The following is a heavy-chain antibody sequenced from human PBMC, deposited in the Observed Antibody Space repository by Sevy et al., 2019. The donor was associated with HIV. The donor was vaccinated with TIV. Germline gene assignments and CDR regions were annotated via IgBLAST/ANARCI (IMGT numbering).Heavy chain of an antibody. Sequence: GGSLRLSCAASGFSFSDSYMSWIRQAPGKGLEWVAHIKQDGSEKHYVDSVKGRFTISRDNSKNSVYLQMNSLRAEDTAVYFCAREGYYDYIWGSYRYFNDYWGQGTLVTVSS. CDR2: IKQDGSEK. V-gene: IGHV3-7*03. J-gene: IGHJ4*02. CDR3: AREGYYDYIWGSYRYFNDY. D-gene: IGHD3-16*02. CDR1: GFSFSDSY.